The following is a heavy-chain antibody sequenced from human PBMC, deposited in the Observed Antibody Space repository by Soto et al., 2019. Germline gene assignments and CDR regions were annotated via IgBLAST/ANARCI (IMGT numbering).Heavy chain of an antibody. D-gene: IGHD3-3*01. J-gene: IGHJ6*03. CDR1: GFSLSTSGVG. V-gene: IGHV2-5*02. CDR3: AHSPSYYDFWSGIMHYYMDV. Sequence: QITLKESGSTLVKPTQTLTLTCTFSGFSLSTSGVGVGWIRQPPGKALEWLALIYWDDDKRYSPSLKSRLTITKDTSKNQVVLIMTNMDPVDTATYYCAHSPSYYDFWSGIMHYYMDVWGKGTTVTVSS. CDR2: IYWDDDK.